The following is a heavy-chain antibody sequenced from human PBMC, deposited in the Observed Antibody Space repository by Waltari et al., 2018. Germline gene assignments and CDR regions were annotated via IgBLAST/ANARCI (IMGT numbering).Heavy chain of an antibody. CDR1: EFTFRTPL. V-gene: IGHV3-30*01. Sequence: VESGGGVVQPGGSLRITCAPPEFTFRTPLIHWVRQAPGKGLEWVSAMSYDGFSKYYADSVKGRFTIARDNSKNTVYLEINSLRPEDTAVYYCAREGGTSGYSGFVDYWGQGTQVTISS. CDR2: MSYDGFSK. J-gene: IGHJ4*02. CDR3: AREGGTSGYSGFVDY. D-gene: IGHD2-2*01.